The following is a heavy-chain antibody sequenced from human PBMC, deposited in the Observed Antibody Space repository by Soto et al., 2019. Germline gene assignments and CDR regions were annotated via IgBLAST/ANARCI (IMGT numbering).Heavy chain of an antibody. J-gene: IGHJ4*02. CDR2: IYWDDDK. CDR1: GFSLSTSGVG. D-gene: IGHD2-15*01. Sequence: QITLKESGPTLVKPTQTLTLTCTFSGFSLSTSGVGVGWIRQPPGKALEWLALIYWDDDKRYSPSLKSRLTIHNETSKSKVVITMTNMDPVDTATYYCAHRPSYCSGGSCYSGFDYWCQGTLVTVSS. CDR3: AHRPSYCSGGSCYSGFDY. V-gene: IGHV2-5*02.